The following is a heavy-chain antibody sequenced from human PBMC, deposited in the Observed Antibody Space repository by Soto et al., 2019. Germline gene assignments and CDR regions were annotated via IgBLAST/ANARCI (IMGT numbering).Heavy chain of an antibody. Sequence: ASVKVSCKVSGYTLTELSMHWVRQAPGKGLEWMGGFDPEDGETIYAQKFQGRVTMTEDTSTDTAYMELSSLRYEDTAVYYCATKSARSYYDYVWGSYRNDAFDIWGRGTMVTVSS. CDR2: FDPEDGET. J-gene: IGHJ3*02. D-gene: IGHD3-16*02. V-gene: IGHV1-24*01. CDR3: ATKSARSYYDYVWGSYRNDAFDI. CDR1: GYTLTELS.